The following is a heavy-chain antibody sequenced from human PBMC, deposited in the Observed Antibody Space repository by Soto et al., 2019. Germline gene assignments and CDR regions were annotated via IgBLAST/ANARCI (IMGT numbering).Heavy chain of an antibody. CDR1: GFTFDLFT. Sequence: GGSLRLSCAPSGFTFDLFTFHWVRQAPGGGLEWVAVVSHVDDNKFYADSVKGRFTISRDNSKNTLYLQMNNLRTEDTALYYCARGNLGVWGPGTTVTLSS. CDR2: VSHVDDNK. J-gene: IGHJ6*02. V-gene: IGHV3-30-3*01. CDR3: ARGNLGV. D-gene: IGHD1-1*01.